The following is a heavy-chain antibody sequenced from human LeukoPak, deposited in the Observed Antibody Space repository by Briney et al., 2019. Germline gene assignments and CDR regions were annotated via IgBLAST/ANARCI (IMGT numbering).Heavy chain of an antibody. D-gene: IGHD6-6*01. J-gene: IGHJ5*02. V-gene: IGHV4-59*01. Sequence: PSETLSLTCTVSGGSISSYYWSWIRQPPGKGLEWIGYIYYSGSTNYNPSLKSRVTISVDTSKNQFSPKLSSVTAADTAVYYCARERIAARPGGYNWFDPWGQGTLVTVSS. CDR1: GGSISSYY. CDR2: IYYSGST. CDR3: ARERIAARPGGYNWFDP.